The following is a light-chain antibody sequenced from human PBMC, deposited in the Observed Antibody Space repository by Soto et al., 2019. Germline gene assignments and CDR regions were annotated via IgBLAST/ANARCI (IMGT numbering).Light chain of an antibody. J-gene: IGLJ2*01. V-gene: IGLV2-14*01. CDR3: SSYTSSSTLV. Sequence: QSVLTQPASVSGSPGQSITISCTGSSSDVGGYNYVSWYQQHPGKAPKLMSYEVSNRPSGISNRLSGSKSGNTASLTLSGLQAEDEDDYYCSSYTSSSTLVFGGGTKVTVL. CDR1: SSDVGGYNY. CDR2: EVS.